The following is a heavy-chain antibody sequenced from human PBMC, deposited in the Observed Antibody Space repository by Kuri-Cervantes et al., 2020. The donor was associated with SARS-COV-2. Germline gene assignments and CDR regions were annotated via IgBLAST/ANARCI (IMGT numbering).Heavy chain of an antibody. CDR3: ARGVYGDYLAGYYYYGMDV. D-gene: IGHD4-17*01. V-gene: IGHV4-34*01. Sequence: GSLRLSCAVYGGSFSDYYWSWVRQPPGKGLEWIGEINHSGNTNYDPSLKSRVTISIDTSKNQFSLKLSSVTAADTAVYYCARGVYGDYLAGYYYYGMDVWGQGTTVTVSS. CDR2: INHSGNT. CDR1: GGSFSDYY. J-gene: IGHJ6*02.